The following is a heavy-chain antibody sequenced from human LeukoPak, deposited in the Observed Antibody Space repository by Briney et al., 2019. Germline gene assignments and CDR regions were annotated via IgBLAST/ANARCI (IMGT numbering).Heavy chain of an antibody. CDR2: MNPNSGNT. CDR1: GYTFTSYD. CDR3: AREGTGPPRDYYDSSGQSYSFDY. V-gene: IGHV1-8*01. Sequence: ASVKVSCKASGYTFTSYDINWVRQATGQGLEWMGWMNPNSGNTGYAQKFQGRVTMTRNTSISTAYMELSSLRSEDTAVYYCAREGTGPPRDYYDSSGQSYSFDYWGQGTLVTVSS. J-gene: IGHJ4*02. D-gene: IGHD3-22*01.